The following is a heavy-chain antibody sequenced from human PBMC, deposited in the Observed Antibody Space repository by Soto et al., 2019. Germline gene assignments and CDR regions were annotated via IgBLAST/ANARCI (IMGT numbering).Heavy chain of an antibody. CDR1: GDSLTNYW. J-gene: IGHJ5*02. CDR2: IYPGDSDT. D-gene: IGHD3-9*01. CDR3: ARAPTGFPNWFDP. Sequence: PGESLKISGKGSGDSLTNYWSAWVRQMPGKGLEWMGIIYPGDSDTRYSPSFQGQVTISADKSISTAYLQWSSLKASDTAMYYCARAPTGFPNWFDPWGQGTLVTVSS. V-gene: IGHV5-51*01.